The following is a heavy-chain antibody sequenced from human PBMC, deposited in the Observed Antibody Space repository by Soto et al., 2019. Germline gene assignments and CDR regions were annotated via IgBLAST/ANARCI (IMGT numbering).Heavy chain of an antibody. CDR2: IKQDGSEK. J-gene: IGHJ5*02. V-gene: IGHV3-7*03. Sequence: EVQLVESGGGLVQPGGSLRLSCAASGFTFSSYWMSWVRQAPGKGLEWVANIKQDGSEKYYVDSVKGRFTISRDNAKNSLYLQMNSLRAEDTAVYYCARDSDYSGGWYGWFDPWGKGTLVTVSS. CDR3: ARDSDYSGGWYGWFDP. CDR1: GFTFSSYW. D-gene: IGHD6-19*01.